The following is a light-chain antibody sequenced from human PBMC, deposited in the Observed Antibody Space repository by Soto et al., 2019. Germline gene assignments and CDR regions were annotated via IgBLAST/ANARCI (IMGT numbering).Light chain of an antibody. CDR1: QSISNF. CDR3: LQDINYPWT. V-gene: IGKV1-6*02. CDR2: TTS. Sequence: IQMTQSPSSLSASVGDRVTISCRASQSISNFLNWYQQKSGKAPKLLIHTTSSLQSGVPPRFSGSGSGTDFTLAISSLQPEDSATYYCLQDINYPWTFGQGTKVDIK. J-gene: IGKJ1*01.